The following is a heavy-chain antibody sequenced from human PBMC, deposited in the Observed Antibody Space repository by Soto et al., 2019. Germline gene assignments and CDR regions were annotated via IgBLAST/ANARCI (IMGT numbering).Heavy chain of an antibody. Sequence: GGSLRLSCAASGFTVSSNYMSWVRQAPGKGLEWVSVICSGGSTYYADSVKGRFTISRDNSKNTLYLQMNSLRAEDTAVYYCARGYSSSWYGNYYYGMDVWGQGTTVTVSS. J-gene: IGHJ6*02. CDR2: ICSGGST. CDR3: ARGYSSSWYGNYYYGMDV. V-gene: IGHV3-53*01. D-gene: IGHD6-13*01. CDR1: GFTVSSNY.